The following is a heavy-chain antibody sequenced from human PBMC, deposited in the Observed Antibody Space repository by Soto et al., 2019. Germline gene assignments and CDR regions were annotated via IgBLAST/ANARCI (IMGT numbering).Heavy chain of an antibody. CDR1: GASINSGDYY. Sequence: PSETLSLTCTVSGASINSGDYYWSWIRQPPGKGLEWIGHIYYSGSTYYNPSLKSRVTISVDTSKNQFSLKLSSVTAADTAVYYCARGYYYGSGSFDYWGQGTLVTVSS. CDR3: ARGYYYGSGSFDY. D-gene: IGHD3-10*01. CDR2: IYYSGST. J-gene: IGHJ4*02. V-gene: IGHV4-30-4*01.